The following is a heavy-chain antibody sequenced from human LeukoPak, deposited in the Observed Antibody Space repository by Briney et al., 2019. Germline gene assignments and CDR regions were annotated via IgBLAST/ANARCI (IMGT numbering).Heavy chain of an antibody. Sequence: SGGSLRLSCVASGFTFSSYAMSWVRQAAGKGLEWVSSTSSSGETTYYADSVKGRFTISRDNSRNTLYLQMNSLRAEDTAVYYCAKDRPNYYGTNGHYYRRDGDCWGQETLVTVSS. V-gene: IGHV3-23*01. CDR3: AKDRPNYYGTNGHYYRRDGDC. CDR2: TSSSGETT. D-gene: IGHD3-22*01. CDR1: GFTFSSYA. J-gene: IGHJ4*02.